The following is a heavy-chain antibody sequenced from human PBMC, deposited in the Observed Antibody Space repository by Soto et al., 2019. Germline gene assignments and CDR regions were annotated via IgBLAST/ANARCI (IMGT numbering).Heavy chain of an antibody. J-gene: IGHJ4*02. CDR3: AKDLTGVAAAVCFDF. D-gene: IGHD6-13*01. Sequence: SLRLSCAASGFTFSSYGMHWVRQAPGKGLEWVAVISYDGSNKYYADSVKGRFTISRDNSKNTLYLQMNSLRAEDTAVYYCAKDLTGVAAAVCFDFWAQGTLVTVSS. CDR1: GFTFSSYG. CDR2: ISYDGSNK. V-gene: IGHV3-30*18.